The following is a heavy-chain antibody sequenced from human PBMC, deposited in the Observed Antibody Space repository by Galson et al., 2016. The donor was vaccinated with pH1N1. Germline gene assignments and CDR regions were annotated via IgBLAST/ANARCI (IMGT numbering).Heavy chain of an antibody. CDR3: ERFNYGDYVNYFDY. D-gene: IGHD4-17*01. CDR1: GFSLSTSGMC. CDR2: IDWDDDK. J-gene: IGHJ4*02. Sequence: PALVKPTQTLTLTCTFSGFSLSTSGMCVSWIRQPPGKALEWLALIDWDDDKYYRTSLKTRLTISKDTSKNQVVLPMTNMDPVDTATYYCERFNYGDYVNYFDYWGQGTLVTVSS. V-gene: IGHV2-70*01.